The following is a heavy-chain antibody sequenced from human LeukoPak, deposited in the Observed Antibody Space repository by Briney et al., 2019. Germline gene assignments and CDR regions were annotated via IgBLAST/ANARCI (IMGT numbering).Heavy chain of an antibody. V-gene: IGHV1-69*13. CDR2: IISIFGTA. Sequence: SVKVSCKASGGTFSSYAISWVRQAPGQGLEWMGGIISIFGTANYAQKFQGRVTITADESTSTAYMELSSLRSEDTAVYYCAESGNYYDSSGYYYNWFDPWGQGTLVTVSS. CDR1: GGTFSSYA. J-gene: IGHJ5*02. CDR3: AESGNYYDSSGYYYNWFDP. D-gene: IGHD3-22*01.